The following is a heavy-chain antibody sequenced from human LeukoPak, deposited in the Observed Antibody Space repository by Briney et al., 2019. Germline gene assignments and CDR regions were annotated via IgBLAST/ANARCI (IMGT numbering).Heavy chain of an antibody. V-gene: IGHV3-48*04. Sequence: GGSLRLSCAASGFIFSDCMNWVRQAPGKGLEWISYIGLSSGRTMYADSVKGRFTISGDNVKNSLYLQMNSLRVEDTAVYFCARDHNYAFDNWGQGILVTVSS. D-gene: IGHD1-1*01. CDR2: IGLSSGRT. CDR1: GFIFSDC. CDR3: ARDHNYAFDN. J-gene: IGHJ4*02.